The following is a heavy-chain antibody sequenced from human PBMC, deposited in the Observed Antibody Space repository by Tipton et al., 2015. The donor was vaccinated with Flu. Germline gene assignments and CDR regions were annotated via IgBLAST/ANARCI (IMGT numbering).Heavy chain of an antibody. CDR3: ARVLICGFWGGYFRDAFDI. CDR2: IYYSGST. CDR1: GGSISSYY. J-gene: IGHJ3*02. D-gene: IGHD3-3*01. V-gene: IGHV4-59*01. Sequence: TLSLTCTVSGGSISSYYWTWIRQPPGKGMEWIGYIYYSGSTNYNPSLKSRVTISVDTSTNQVSLKLSSVTAADTAVYYCARVLICGFWGGYFRDAFDIWGQGTMVTVSS.